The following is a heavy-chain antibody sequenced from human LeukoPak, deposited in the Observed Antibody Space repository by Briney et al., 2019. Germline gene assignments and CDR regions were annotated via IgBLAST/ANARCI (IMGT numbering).Heavy chain of an antibody. CDR2: IFYSGST. J-gene: IGHJ1*01. V-gene: IGHV4-61*01. D-gene: IGHD6-25*01. CDR1: GASISTSCYY. CDR3: ARMGRSSGPFQH. Sequence: PSETLSLTCTVSGASISTSCYYWIWIRPRPGKGLIGYIFYSGSTNYNPSLKRRVTISVDTSKNQFSLKLSSVTAADTAVYYCARMGRSSGPFQHWGQGTLVTVSS.